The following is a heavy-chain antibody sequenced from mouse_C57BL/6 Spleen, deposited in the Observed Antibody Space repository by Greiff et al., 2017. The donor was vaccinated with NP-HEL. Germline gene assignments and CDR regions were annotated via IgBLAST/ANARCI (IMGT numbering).Heavy chain of an antibody. Sequence: VQLQQSGAELAKPGASVKLSCKASGYTFTSYWMHWVKQRPGQGLEWIGYINPSSGYTKYNQKFKDKATLTADKSSNTAYMQLSSLTYEDSAVYYCARGGSWFAYWGQGTLVTVSA. CDR1: GYTFTSYW. V-gene: IGHV1-7*01. CDR2: INPSSGYT. CDR3: ARGGSWFAY. J-gene: IGHJ3*01.